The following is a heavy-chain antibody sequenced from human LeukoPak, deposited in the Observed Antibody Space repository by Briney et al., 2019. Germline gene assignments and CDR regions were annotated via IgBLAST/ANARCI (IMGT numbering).Heavy chain of an antibody. J-gene: IGHJ5*02. CDR1: GYSISSGYY. Sequence: PSETLSLTCTVSGYSISSGYYWGWIRQPPGKGLEWIGSIYHSGSTYYNPSLKSRVTISVDTSKNQFSLKLSSVTAADTAVYYCARGYCSSTSCPNWFDPWGQGTLVTVSS. V-gene: IGHV4-38-2*02. CDR2: IYHSGST. CDR3: ARGYCSSTSCPNWFDP. D-gene: IGHD2-2*01.